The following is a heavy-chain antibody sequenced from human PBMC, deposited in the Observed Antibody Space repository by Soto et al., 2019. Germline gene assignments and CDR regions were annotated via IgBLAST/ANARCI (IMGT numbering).Heavy chain of an antibody. CDR1: GDSVSSGSYY. Sequence: SETLSLTCTVPGDSVSSGSYYWSWIRQPPGKGLEWIGYISYSGNTNYNPSLKSRLTISVDTSKNQFSLKLSSVTAADTAVYYCARKAGSFDNWFDPWGQGTLVTVSS. V-gene: IGHV4-61*01. D-gene: IGHD3-10*01. CDR3: ARKAGSFDNWFDP. CDR2: ISYSGNT. J-gene: IGHJ5*02.